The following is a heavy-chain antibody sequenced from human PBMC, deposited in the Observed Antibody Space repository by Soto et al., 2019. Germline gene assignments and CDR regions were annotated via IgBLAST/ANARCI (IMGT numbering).Heavy chain of an antibody. V-gene: IGHV3-23*01. D-gene: IGHD1-1*01. J-gene: IGHJ4*02. CDR3: VEPGAYWTR. CDR1: GFSFSGYA. CDR2: ITASGDST. Sequence: PGGSVRLSCAASGFSFSGYAMSWVRQAPGKGLEGGSSITASGDSTYYADSVKGRFTISRDNSKNILYQQLNILRVDDTALYYCVEPGAYWTRWGQGTLVTSPQ.